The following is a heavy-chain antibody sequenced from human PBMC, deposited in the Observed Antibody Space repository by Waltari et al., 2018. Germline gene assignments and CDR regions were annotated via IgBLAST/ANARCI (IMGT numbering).Heavy chain of an antibody. CDR2: INAGNGNT. CDR1: GGTFSSYA. Sequence: QVQLVQSGAEVKKPGSSVKVSCKASGGTFSSYAISWVRQAPGQRLEWMGWINAGNGNTKYSQKFQGRVTITRDTSASTAYMELSSLRSEDTAVYYCARGLLGVGATIALGYWGQGTLVTVSS. V-gene: IGHV1-3*01. D-gene: IGHD1-26*01. J-gene: IGHJ4*02. CDR3: ARGLLGVGATIALGY.